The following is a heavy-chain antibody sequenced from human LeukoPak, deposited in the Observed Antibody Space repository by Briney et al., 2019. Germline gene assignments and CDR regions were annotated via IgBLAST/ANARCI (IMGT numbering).Heavy chain of an antibody. J-gene: IGHJ6*03. V-gene: IGHV1-18*01. CDR3: ARPGAAADSYYYYMDV. CDR2: ISAYNGNT. D-gene: IGHD6-13*01. CDR1: GYTFTSYG. Sequence: ASVKVSCKASGYTFTSYGISWVRQAPGQGLEWMGWISAYNGNTNYAQKLQGRVTMTTDTSTSTAYMELRSLRSDDTAVYYCARPGAAADSYYYYMDVWGKGTTVTVSS.